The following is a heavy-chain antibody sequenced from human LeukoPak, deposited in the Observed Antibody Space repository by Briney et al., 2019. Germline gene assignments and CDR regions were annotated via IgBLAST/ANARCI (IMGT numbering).Heavy chain of an antibody. Sequence: SESLSLACAVYGGSFSGYSWGWISHPHRDGMGWDGEITNLGSTNCTPSLKSRVTISVDTSKNQFSLKLSSVTAADTAVYYCARHPTYGDYFVPSTYFFDYWGQGTLVTVSS. CDR3: ARHPTYGDYFVPSTYFFDY. J-gene: IGHJ4*02. CDR1: GGSFSGYS. V-gene: IGHV4-34*01. CDR2: ITNLGST. D-gene: IGHD4-17*01.